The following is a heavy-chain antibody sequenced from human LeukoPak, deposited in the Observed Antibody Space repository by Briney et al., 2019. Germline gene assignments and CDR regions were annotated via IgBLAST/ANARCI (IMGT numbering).Heavy chain of an antibody. CDR2: VNPKTSGT. CDR1: GYSFTGYH. V-gene: IGHV1-2*02. D-gene: IGHD3-3*01. CDR3: AREFSSKLEWLAYVTGDDAFDV. Sequence: ASVKVSCKAFGYSFTGYHLHWVRQAPRQGLEWMGWVNPKTSGTNYARKFQGRVTMTRDTSINTVNMELSRLTSDDTAVYYCAREFSSKLEWLAYVTGDDAFDVWGQGTMITVS. J-gene: IGHJ3*01.